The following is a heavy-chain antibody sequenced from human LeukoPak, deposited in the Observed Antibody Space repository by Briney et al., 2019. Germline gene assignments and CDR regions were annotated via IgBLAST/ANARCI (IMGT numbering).Heavy chain of an antibody. Sequence: SETLSLTCTVSGYSISSGYYWGWIRQPPGKGLEWIGYIYDSGSTNYNPSLKSRVTISVDTSKNQFSLKLSSVTAADTAVYYCARAKWYGSGSTFDYWGRGTLVTVSS. CDR2: IYDSGST. CDR1: GYSISSGYY. CDR3: ARAKWYGSGSTFDY. J-gene: IGHJ4*02. V-gene: IGHV4-61*01. D-gene: IGHD3-10*01.